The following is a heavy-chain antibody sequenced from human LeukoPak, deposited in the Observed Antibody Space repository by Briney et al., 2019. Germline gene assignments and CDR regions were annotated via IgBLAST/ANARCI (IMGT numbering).Heavy chain of an antibody. D-gene: IGHD3-10*01. J-gene: IGHJ3*02. CDR1: GGPISSGGYS. V-gene: IGHV4-30-2*01. Sequence: PSETLSLTCAVSGGPISSGGYSWSWIRQPPGKGLEWIGYIYHSGSTYYNPSLKSRVTISVDRSKNQFSLKLSSVTAADTAVYYCARDRRGGGSGSDAFDIWGQGTMVTVSS. CDR2: IYHSGST. CDR3: ARDRRGGGSGSDAFDI.